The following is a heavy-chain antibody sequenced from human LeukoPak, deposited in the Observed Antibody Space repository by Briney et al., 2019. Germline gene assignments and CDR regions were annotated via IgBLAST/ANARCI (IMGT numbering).Heavy chain of an antibody. CDR2: VFYSGGT. CDR1: GGSITGYY. CDR3: ARHITVSYDAFDL. V-gene: IGHV4-59*08. Sequence: SETLSLTCTVTGGSITGYYWSWIRQPPGKGLEGIGYVFYSGGTLYNPSLQSRVTISVDTSKTQFSLMLTSVAAADTAVYYCARHITVSYDAFDLWGRGTMVTVSS. J-gene: IGHJ3*01. D-gene: IGHD3-10*01.